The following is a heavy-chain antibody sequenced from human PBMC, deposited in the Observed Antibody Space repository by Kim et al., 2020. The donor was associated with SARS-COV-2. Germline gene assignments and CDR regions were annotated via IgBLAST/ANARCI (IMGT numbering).Heavy chain of an antibody. J-gene: IGHJ3*02. CDR3: ASHPTDFWSARGLFDI. Sequence: GGSLRLSCAASGFTFSSYWMHWVRQAPGKGLVWVSRINSDGSSTSYADSVKGRFTISRDNAKNTLYLQMNSLRAEDTAVYYCASHPTDFWSARGLFDIWGQGTMVTVSS. D-gene: IGHD3-3*01. V-gene: IGHV3-74*01. CDR1: GFTFSSYW. CDR2: INSDGSST.